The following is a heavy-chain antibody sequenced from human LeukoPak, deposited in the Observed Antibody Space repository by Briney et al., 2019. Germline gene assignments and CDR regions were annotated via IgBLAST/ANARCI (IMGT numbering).Heavy chain of an antibody. CDR1: GYTFTRYG. D-gene: IGHD3-10*01. V-gene: IGHV1-18*01. CDR2: ISAYNGNT. J-gene: IGHJ4*02. CDR3: ARGRWFGEFLIYFDY. Sequence: GASVKVSCKASGYTFTRYGISWVRQAPGQGLEWMGWISAYNGNTNYAQKLQGRVTMTTDTSTSTAYMELRSLRSDDTAVYYCARGRWFGEFLIYFDYWGQGTLVTVSS.